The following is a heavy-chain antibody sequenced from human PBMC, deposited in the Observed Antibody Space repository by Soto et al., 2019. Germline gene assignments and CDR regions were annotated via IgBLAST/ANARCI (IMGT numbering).Heavy chain of an antibody. CDR3: ARSVVPAAEYYYYYYYMDV. V-gene: IGHV3-21*01. J-gene: IGHJ6*03. Sequence: GGSLRLSCAASGFTFSSYSMNWVRQAPGKGLEWVSSISSSSSYIYYADSVKGRFTISRDNAKNSLYLQMNSLRAEDTAVYYCARSVVPAAEYYYYYYYMDVWGKGTTVTVSS. D-gene: IGHD2-2*01. CDR1: GFTFSSYS. CDR2: ISSSSSYI.